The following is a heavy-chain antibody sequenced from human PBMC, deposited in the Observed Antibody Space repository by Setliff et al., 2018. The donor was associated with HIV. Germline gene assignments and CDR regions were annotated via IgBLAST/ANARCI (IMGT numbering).Heavy chain of an antibody. Sequence: PSETLSLTCAVSGYSLSSDYYWGWIRQPPGKGLEWIASIYHSGSTYYNPSLKSRVIISVDTSKNQFSLILSSVTAADTAVYYCARDRREEGMVRGVGLYYYYYMDAWGKGTTVTVSS. CDR3: ARDRREEGMVRGVGLYYYYYMDA. J-gene: IGHJ6*03. CDR1: GYSLSSDYY. CDR2: IYHSGST. V-gene: IGHV4-38-2*02. D-gene: IGHD3-10*01.